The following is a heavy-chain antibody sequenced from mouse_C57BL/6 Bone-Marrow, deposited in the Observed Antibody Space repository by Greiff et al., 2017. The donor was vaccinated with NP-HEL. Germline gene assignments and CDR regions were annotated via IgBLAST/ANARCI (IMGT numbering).Heavy chain of an antibody. CDR3: ARQGYGY. V-gene: IGHV5-6*01. D-gene: IGHD1-1*02. J-gene: IGHJ2*01. Sequence: EVKVVESGGDLVKPGGSLKLSCAASGFTFSSYGMSWVRQTPDKRLEWVATISSGGSYTYYPDSVKGRFTISRDNAKNTLYLQMSSLKSEDTAMYYGARQGYGYWGQGTTLTVSS. CDR2: ISSGGSYT. CDR1: GFTFSSYG.